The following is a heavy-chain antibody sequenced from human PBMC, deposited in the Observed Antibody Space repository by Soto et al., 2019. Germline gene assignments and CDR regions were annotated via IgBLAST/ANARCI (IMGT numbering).Heavy chain of an antibody. V-gene: IGHV3-33*01. CDR1: GFTFSTYG. J-gene: IGHJ5*02. CDR2: IWYDGSIK. Sequence: HPGGSLRLSCAASGFTFSTYGMHWVRQAPGKGLEWVALIWYDGSIKNYADSVKGRFTISRDNSKNTLYLQMNSLRAEDSAAYYCAREYCGTDGYSIPWFDPWGQGTLVTVSS. D-gene: IGHD2-21*02. CDR3: AREYCGTDGYSIPWFDP.